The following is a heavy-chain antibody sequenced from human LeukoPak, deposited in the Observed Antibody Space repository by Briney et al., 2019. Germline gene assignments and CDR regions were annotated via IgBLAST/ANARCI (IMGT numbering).Heavy chain of an antibody. CDR1: GGTFSSYA. CDR3: ARDSYDSSGYLLYYFDY. J-gene: IGHJ4*02. CDR2: IIPIFGTA. Sequence: ASVKVSCKASGGTFSSYAISWVRQAPGQGLEWMGRIIPIFGTANYAQKFQGRVTITTDESTSTAYMELSSLGSEDTAVYYCARDSYDSSGYLLYYFDYWGQGTLVTVSS. V-gene: IGHV1-69*05. D-gene: IGHD3-22*01.